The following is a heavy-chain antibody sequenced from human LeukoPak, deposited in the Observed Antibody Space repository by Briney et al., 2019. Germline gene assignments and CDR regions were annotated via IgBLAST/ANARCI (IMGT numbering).Heavy chain of an antibody. Sequence: GGSLRLSCAASGVSFSDFYMSWIRQAPGKGLEWVSYISSSGSTIYYADSVKGRFTISRDNTKNSLYLQMNSLRAEDTAVYYCASSPNWDDYWGQGTLVTVSS. CDR3: ASSPNWDDY. D-gene: IGHD7-27*01. J-gene: IGHJ4*02. CDR1: GVSFSDFY. V-gene: IGHV3-11*01. CDR2: ISSSGSTI.